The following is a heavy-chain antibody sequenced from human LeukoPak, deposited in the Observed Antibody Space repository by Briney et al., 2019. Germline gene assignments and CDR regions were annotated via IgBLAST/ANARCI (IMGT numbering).Heavy chain of an antibody. CDR3: ARQSRQLPLGP. CDR2: IYYSGST. V-gene: IGHV4-59*08. Sequence: SETLSLTCTVSGCSISSYYWIWIRQPPGTGLEWIGFIYYSGSTNYNRPLKSRVTLSVDTSKNQFSLRLSSGTVSDTAMGYCARQSRQLPLGPRGQGTLVTVSS. CDR1: GCSISSYY. J-gene: IGHJ5*02. D-gene: IGHD6-6*01.